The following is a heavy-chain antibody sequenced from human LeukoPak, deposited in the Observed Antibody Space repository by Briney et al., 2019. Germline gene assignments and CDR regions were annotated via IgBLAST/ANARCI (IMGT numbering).Heavy chain of an antibody. CDR1: DGSISSNHW. V-gene: IGHV4-4*02. D-gene: IGHD2-15*01. CDR3: ARDMVVTTPYYYYYGMDV. Sequence: PSGTLSLTCVVSDGSISSNHWWSWVRQPPGRGLEWIGEIYHSGSTNYNPSLKSRVTISVDKSKNQFSLKLSSVTAADTAVYYCARDMVVTTPYYYYYGMDVWGQGTTVTVSS. J-gene: IGHJ6*02. CDR2: IYHSGST.